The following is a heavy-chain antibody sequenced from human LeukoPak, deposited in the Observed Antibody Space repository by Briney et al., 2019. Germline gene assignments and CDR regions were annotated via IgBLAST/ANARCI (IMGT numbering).Heavy chain of an antibody. Sequence: ASVKVSCKASGYTFSTNYMHWVRQAPGQGLEWMGIINPSGSSTSYAQKFQGRVTMTRDMSTSTVYMELSSLRSEDTAVYYCARDRRYFDWLLSIRDAFDIWGQGTMVTVSS. CDR2: INPSGSST. D-gene: IGHD3-9*01. CDR3: ARDRRYFDWLLSIRDAFDI. CDR1: GYTFSTNY. V-gene: IGHV1-46*01. J-gene: IGHJ3*02.